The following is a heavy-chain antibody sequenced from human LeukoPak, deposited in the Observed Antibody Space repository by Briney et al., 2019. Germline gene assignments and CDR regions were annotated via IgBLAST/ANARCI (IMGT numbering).Heavy chain of an antibody. CDR3: AKGKGYSSSSSDH. CDR1: GFTFNSHA. V-gene: IGHV3-23*01. D-gene: IGHD6-6*01. J-gene: IGHJ5*02. CDR2: ISGSDGST. Sequence: AGSLTLSCAASGFTFNSHAMNWVRQPPGKGLEWVSAISGSDGSTYYADSVKGRFTISRDNSKNTLYLQMNSLRAEDTAVYHCAKGKGYSSSSSDHWSQGTLVTVYS.